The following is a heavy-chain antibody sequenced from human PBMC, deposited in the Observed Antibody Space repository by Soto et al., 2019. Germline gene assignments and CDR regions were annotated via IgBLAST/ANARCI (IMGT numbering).Heavy chain of an antibody. J-gene: IGHJ4*02. CDR3: ARARASYALDY. Sequence: QGQLVQSGAEVKKPGASVKVSCKASGYTFTSYGIPWVRQAPGQGLEWMGWISAYNGNTNHAQKRQGRATMTTDTATSTAYMELRSLRSDDTAVYYCARARASYALDYWGQGTLVTVSA. D-gene: IGHD1-26*01. CDR2: ISAYNGNT. V-gene: IGHV1-18*01. CDR1: GYTFTSYG.